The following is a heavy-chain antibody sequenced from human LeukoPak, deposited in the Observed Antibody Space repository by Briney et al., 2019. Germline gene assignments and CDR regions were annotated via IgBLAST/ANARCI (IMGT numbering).Heavy chain of an antibody. J-gene: IGHJ3*02. CDR3: ARALVVPAATRGRAFDI. D-gene: IGHD2-2*01. CDR1: GGSISSGGYY. V-gene: IGHV4-31*03. CDR2: IYYSGST. Sequence: SQTLSLTCTVSGGSISSGGYYWSWIRQRPGKGLEWIGYIYYSGSTYYNPSLKSRVTISVDTSKNQFSLKLSSVTAADTAVYYCARALVVPAATRGRAFDIWGQGTMVTVSS.